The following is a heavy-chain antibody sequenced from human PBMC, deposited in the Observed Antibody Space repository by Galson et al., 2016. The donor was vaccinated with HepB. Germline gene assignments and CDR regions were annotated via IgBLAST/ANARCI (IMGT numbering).Heavy chain of an antibody. V-gene: IGHV4-59*01. J-gene: IGHJ2*01. Sequence: SETLSLTCSVSGGSINDSYWTWIRQPPGKGLQWIGYISDTGSTNYNPSLKSRVTMSVDTSKRQFSLRLRSVTAADTAVYYCARGFYGFLSDWYLDLWGRGTLVIVSS. D-gene: IGHD3-3*01. CDR1: GGSINDSY. CDR3: ARGFYGFLSDWYLDL. CDR2: ISDTGST.